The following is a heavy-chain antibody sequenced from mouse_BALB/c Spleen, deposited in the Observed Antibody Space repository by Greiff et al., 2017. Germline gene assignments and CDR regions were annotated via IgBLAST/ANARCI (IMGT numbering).Heavy chain of an antibody. J-gene: IGHJ4*01. V-gene: IGHV5-6-5*01. CDR2: ISSGSST. Sequence: EVKLEESGGGLVKPGGSLKLSCAASGFTFSSYAMSWVRQTPEKRLEWVASISSGSSTYYPDSVKGRFTISRDNARNILYLQMSSLRSEDTAMYYCARGRYGNYEGYAMDYWGQGTSVTVSS. D-gene: IGHD2-1*01. CDR3: ARGRYGNYEGYAMDY. CDR1: GFTFSSYA.